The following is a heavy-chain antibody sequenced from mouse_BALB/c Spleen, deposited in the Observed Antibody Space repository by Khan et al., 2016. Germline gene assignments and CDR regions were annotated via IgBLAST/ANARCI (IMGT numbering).Heavy chain of an antibody. Sequence: QIQLVQSGPELKKPGETVKLSCKASGYTFTNYGMNWVKQAPGKGLKWMGWINTNTGEPKYADDFKGRFAFSLENSANTAYLQMNNVKNEDMATYFCARGDYGLDIDYWGQGTSVTVSS. CDR1: GYTFTNYG. D-gene: IGHD1-2*01. CDR3: ARGDYGLDIDY. J-gene: IGHJ4*01. V-gene: IGHV9-1*02. CDR2: INTNTGEP.